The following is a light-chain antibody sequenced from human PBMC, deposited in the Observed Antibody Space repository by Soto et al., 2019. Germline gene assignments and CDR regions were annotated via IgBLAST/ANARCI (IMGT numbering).Light chain of an antibody. J-gene: IGKJ1*01. CDR2: VAS. CDR1: QGISNY. Sequence: DIQMTQSPSSLSASVGDRVTITCRASQGISNYLAWYQQQPGRVPKLLIYVASTLQSGVPSRFSGSGSGTDFTLTISSLQPEDVATYYCQKYNSAPWTFGQGTKVEIK. CDR3: QKYNSAPWT. V-gene: IGKV1-27*01.